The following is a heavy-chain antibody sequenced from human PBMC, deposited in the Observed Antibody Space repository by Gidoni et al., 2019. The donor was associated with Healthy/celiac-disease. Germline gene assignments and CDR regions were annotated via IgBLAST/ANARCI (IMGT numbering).Heavy chain of an antibody. CDR3: AKTHWSDFFLWHTSATNYYFDY. J-gene: IGHJ4*02. Sequence: EVQLLESGGGLVQPGGSLRLSCAASGFTFSSYAMSWVRQAPGKGLELVSANSGSGGITYYADSVKGQFTISRDNSKNTLYLQMNSLRAEDTAVYYCAKTHWSDFFLWHTSATNYYFDYWGQGTLVIVSS. CDR1: GFTFSSYA. V-gene: IGHV3-23*01. CDR2: NSGSGGIT. D-gene: IGHD3-3*01.